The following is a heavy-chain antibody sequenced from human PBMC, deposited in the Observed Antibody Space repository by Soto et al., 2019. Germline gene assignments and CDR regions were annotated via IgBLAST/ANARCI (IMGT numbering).Heavy chain of an antibody. J-gene: IGHJ2*01. CDR3: ARVQAGTGWYFDL. CDR2: ISYDGSNK. CDR1: GFTFSSYA. Sequence: QVQLVESGGGVVQPGRYLRLSCAASGFTFSSYAMHWVRQAPGKGLEWVAVISYDGSNKYYADSVKGRFTISRDNSKNTLYLQMNSLRAEDTAVYYCARVQAGTGWYFDLWGRGTLVTVSS. D-gene: IGHD6-19*01. V-gene: IGHV3-30-3*01.